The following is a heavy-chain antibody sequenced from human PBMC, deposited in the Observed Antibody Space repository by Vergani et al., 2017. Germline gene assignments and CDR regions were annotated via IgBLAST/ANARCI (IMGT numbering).Heavy chain of an antibody. CDR1: GFTVSSNY. CDR3: ARVSISALGRGCY. CDR2: IYNGGST. J-gene: IGHJ4*02. V-gene: IGHV3-66*01. D-gene: IGHD6-13*01. Sequence: EVQLVESGGGLVQPGGSLRLSCEASGFTVSSNYMSWVRQAPGKGLEWVSVIYNGGSTYYADSLKGRFTISRDNSKNTLYLQMNSLRAEDTSVYYCARVSISALGRGCYWGQGTLVTVSS.